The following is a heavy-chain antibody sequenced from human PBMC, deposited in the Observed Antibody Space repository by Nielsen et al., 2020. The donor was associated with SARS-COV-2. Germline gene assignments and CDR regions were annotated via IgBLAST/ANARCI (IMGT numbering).Heavy chain of an antibody. Sequence: SETLSLTCTVSGGSISSYYWSWIRQPPGKGLGWIGYIYYSGSTNYNPSLKSRVTISVDTSKNQFSLKLSSVTAADTAVYYCARDFLGTFDYWGQGTLVTVSS. D-gene: IGHD7-27*01. J-gene: IGHJ4*02. CDR3: ARDFLGTFDY. CDR2: IYYSGST. CDR1: GGSISSYY. V-gene: IGHV4-59*01.